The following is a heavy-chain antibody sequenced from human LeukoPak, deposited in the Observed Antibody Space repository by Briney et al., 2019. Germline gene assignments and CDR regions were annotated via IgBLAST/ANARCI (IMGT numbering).Heavy chain of an antibody. CDR3: AKGYKKVGATPGAFDI. V-gene: IGHV3-30*18. Sequence: PGGSLRLSCAASGFTFSSYGMHWVRQAPGKGLEWVAVISYDGSNKYYADSVKGRFTISRDNSKNTLYLQMNSLRAEDTAVYYCAKGYKKVGATPGAFDIWGQGTMVTVSS. CDR2: ISYDGSNK. J-gene: IGHJ3*02. D-gene: IGHD1-26*01. CDR1: GFTFSSYG.